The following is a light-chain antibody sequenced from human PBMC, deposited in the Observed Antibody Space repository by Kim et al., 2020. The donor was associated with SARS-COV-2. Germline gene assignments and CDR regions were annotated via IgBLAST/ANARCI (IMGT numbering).Light chain of an antibody. CDR1: SSDVGGYNF. CDR2: DVT. Sequence: QSALTQPASVSGSPGQSITISCTGTSSDVGGYNFVSWHQQHLGEAPKLVIYDVTIRPSGVSNRFSASESGNTASLTISGLQAEDEADYYGSSYTSSTALGVFGGGTRGTVL. V-gene: IGLV2-14*03. J-gene: IGLJ2*01. CDR3: SSYTSSTALGV.